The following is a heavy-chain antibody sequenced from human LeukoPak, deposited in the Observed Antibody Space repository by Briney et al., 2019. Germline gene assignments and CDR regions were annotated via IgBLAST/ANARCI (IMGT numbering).Heavy chain of an antibody. CDR1: GYTFTSYV. V-gene: IGHV1-3*01. Sequence: ASVKVSCKASGYTFTSYVMHWVRQAPGQRVEGMGWINACNGKTKYSQKFQGRVTITRDTSASTAYMEMSSLRSEDTAVYYCARTNYYGSGSYYSPGGYYGMDVWGKGTTVTVSS. D-gene: IGHD3-10*01. CDR3: ARTNYYGSGSYYSPGGYYGMDV. J-gene: IGHJ6*04. CDR2: INACNGKT.